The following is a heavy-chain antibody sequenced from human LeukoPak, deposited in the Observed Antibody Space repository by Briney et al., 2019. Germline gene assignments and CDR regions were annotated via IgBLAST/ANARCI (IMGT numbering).Heavy chain of an antibody. V-gene: IGHV3-48*01. CDR3: ARGGRDAAAYDSLSP. D-gene: IGHD6-13*01. Sequence: PGGSLRLSCAASGFTFSSYSMNWVRQAPGKGLEWVSYISSSSSTIYYADSVKGRFTISRDNAKNSLYLQMNSLRAEDTAVYYCARGGRDAAAYDSLSPWGQGTMVTVSS. CDR1: GFTFSSYS. J-gene: IGHJ3*01. CDR2: ISSSSSTI.